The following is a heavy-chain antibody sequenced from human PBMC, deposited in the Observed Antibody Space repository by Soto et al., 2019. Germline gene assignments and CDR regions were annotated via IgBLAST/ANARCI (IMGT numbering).Heavy chain of an antibody. CDR2: IDPSDSYT. D-gene: IGHD2-2*01. J-gene: IGHJ6*02. CDR3: ASTYCSSTSCPYYYYGMDV. V-gene: IGHV5-10-1*01. CDR1: GYSFTSYW. Sequence: GESLKISCKGSGYSFTSYWISWVRQMPGKGLEWMGRIDPSDSYTNYSPSFQGHVTISADKSISTAYLQWSSLKASDTAMYYCASTYCSSTSCPYYYYGMDVWGQGTTVTV.